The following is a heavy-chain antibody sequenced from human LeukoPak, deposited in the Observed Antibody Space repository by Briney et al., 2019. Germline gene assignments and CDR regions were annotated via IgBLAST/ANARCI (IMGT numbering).Heavy chain of an antibody. D-gene: IGHD2-8*02. CDR1: GGSISGYY. J-gene: IGHJ5*02. V-gene: IGHV4-59*01. Sequence: PSETLSLTCTVSGGSISGYYWSWLRQPPGKGLEWIGYIYFSGSTNYNPSLKSRVTVSVDTSKNQFSLKLGSVTAADTAVYYCAREGYCAGGVCYNWFDPWGQGTLVTVSS. CDR3: AREGYCAGGVCYNWFDP. CDR2: IYFSGST.